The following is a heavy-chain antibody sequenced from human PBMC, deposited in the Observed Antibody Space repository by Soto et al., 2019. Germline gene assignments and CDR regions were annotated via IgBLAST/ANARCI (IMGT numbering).Heavy chain of an antibody. J-gene: IGHJ6*02. CDR3: AKEGVTTSFPYYYYGMDV. D-gene: IGHD4-4*01. CDR1: GFTFSSYS. CDR2: ISGSGGST. Sequence: PGGSLRLSCAASGFTFSSYSMNWVRQAPGKGLEWVSAISGSGGSTYYADSVKGRFTISRDNSKNTLYLQMNSLRAEDTAVYYCAKEGVTTSFPYYYYGMDVWGQGTTVTVSS. V-gene: IGHV3-23*01.